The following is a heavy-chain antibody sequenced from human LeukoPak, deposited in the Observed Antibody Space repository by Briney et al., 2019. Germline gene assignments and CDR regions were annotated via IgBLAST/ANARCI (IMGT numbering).Heavy chain of an antibody. V-gene: IGHV4-59*01. CDR1: GGSFSGYY. CDR3: AGAGSSSSEFDY. CDR2: IYYSGST. J-gene: IGHJ4*02. Sequence: SETLSLTCAVYGGSFSGYYWSWIRQPPGKGLEWIGYIYYSGSTNYNPSLKSRVTISVDTSKNQFSLKLSSVTAADTAVYYCAGAGSSSSEFDYWGQGTLVTVSS. D-gene: IGHD6-6*01.